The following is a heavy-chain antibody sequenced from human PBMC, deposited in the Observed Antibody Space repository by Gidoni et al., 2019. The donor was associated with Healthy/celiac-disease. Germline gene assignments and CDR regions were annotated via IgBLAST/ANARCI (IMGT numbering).Heavy chain of an antibody. D-gene: IGHD5-12*01. CDR2: IAPGDSDT. V-gene: IGHV5-51*01. CDR3: ARTGWLQKNDFDY. CDR1: GYSFTSYW. J-gene: IGHJ4*02. Sequence: EVQLVQSGAEVKKPGESLKIYCKGSGYSFTSYWFGWVSQMPGKGLEWMGLIAPGDSDTRYSPSFHGQVTISADKSISTAYLQWSSLKASDTAMYYCARTGWLQKNDFDYWGQGTLVTVSS.